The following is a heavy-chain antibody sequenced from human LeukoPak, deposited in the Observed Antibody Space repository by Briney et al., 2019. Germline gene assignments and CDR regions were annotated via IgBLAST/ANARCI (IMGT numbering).Heavy chain of an antibody. J-gene: IGHJ4*02. CDR1: GGSISSYY. CDR3: AIGIAAAGTHY. V-gene: IGHV4-59*01. D-gene: IGHD6-13*01. Sequence: SETLSLTCTVSGGSISSYYWSWIRQPPGKGLEWIGYIYYSGSTNYNPSLKGRVTISVDTSKNQFSLKLSSVTAADTAVYYCAIGIAAAGTHYWGQGTLVTVSS. CDR2: IYYSGST.